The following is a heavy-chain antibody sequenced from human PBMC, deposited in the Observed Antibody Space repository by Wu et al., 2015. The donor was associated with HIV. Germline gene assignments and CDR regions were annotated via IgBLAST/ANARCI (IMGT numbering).Heavy chain of an antibody. Sequence: QVQLVQSGAEVKKPGASVKVSCKAIRYTFISYGISWMRKAPGQGLEWMGEISPLFGAAKYAQKFQGRVTITADESTSTAYMEVTSLRNEDTAVYYCARDRISDNWFDPWGQGTLVTVSS. V-gene: IGHV1-69*13. J-gene: IGHJ5*02. CDR3: ARDRISDNWFDP. CDR1: RYTFISYG. CDR2: ISPLFGAA. D-gene: IGHD6-25*01.